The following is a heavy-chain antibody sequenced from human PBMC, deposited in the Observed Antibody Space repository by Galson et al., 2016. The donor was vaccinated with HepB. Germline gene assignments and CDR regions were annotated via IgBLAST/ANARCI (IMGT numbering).Heavy chain of an antibody. Sequence: SETLSLTCAVSGGSISSSNWWSWVRQPPGKGLEWIGEIYHSGRTNYNPSLKSRLTISVDKPNNEFSLNLTSVTAADTALYYCASNVGSGSYFQYWGQGTLVTVSS. J-gene: IGHJ4*02. D-gene: IGHD1-26*01. CDR3: ASNVGSGSYFQY. V-gene: IGHV4-4*02. CDR1: GGSISSSNW. CDR2: IYHSGRT.